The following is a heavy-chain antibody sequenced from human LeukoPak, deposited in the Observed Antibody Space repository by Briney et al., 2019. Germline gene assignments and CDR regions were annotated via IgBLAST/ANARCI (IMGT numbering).Heavy chain of an antibody. D-gene: IGHD3-9*01. CDR2: IYTSGST. CDR1: GGSISSYY. V-gene: IGHV4-4*07. CDR3: ARGGMNYDILTGYYSMGFDY. J-gene: IGHJ4*02. Sequence: SETLSLTCTVSGGSISSYYWSWIRQPAGKGLEWIGRIYTSGSTNYNPSLKSRVTISVDTSKNQFSLKLSSVTAADTAVYYCARGGMNYDILTGYYSMGFDYWGQGTLVTVSS.